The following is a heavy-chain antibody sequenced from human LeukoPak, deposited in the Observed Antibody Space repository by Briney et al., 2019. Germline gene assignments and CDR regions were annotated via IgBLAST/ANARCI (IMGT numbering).Heavy chain of an antibody. CDR2: IIPILGLA. V-gene: IGHV1-69*04. D-gene: IGHD2-15*01. J-gene: IGHJ4*01. CDR1: GGAFSSYA. CDR3: AREASADRYCSGGSCYPGGY. Sequence: ASVKVSCKASGGAFSSYAISWVRQAPGQGLEWMGRIIPILGLANYAQKFQGRVTITADKSTSTAYMELSSLRSEDTAVYYCAREASADRYCSGGSCYPGGYWGQGTLVTVSS.